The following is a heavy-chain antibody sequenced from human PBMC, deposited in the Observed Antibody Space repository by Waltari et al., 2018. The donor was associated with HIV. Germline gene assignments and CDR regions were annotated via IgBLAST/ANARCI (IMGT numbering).Heavy chain of an antibody. D-gene: IGHD2-15*01. J-gene: IGHJ6*02. CDR1: GFTFTTSW. Sequence: EVQLVESGGGLVQPGGSLRLSCAASGFTFTTSWVHWVRQAPGKGLVWVSRINPYGTDTRYADSVKCRFTISRDNAKNTVYLQVNSLRGEDTSVYYCARGKDCGGGTCDGYHYYGMDVWGQGTTVTVSS. CDR2: INPYGTDT. CDR3: ARGKDCGGGTCDGYHYYGMDV. V-gene: IGHV3-74*01.